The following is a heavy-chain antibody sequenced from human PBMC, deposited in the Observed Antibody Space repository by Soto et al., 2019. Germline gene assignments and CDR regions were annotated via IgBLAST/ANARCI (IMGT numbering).Heavy chain of an antibody. CDR2: ISAYNGNT. Sequence: ASVKVSCKASGYTFTSYGISWVRQAPGQGLEWMGWISAYNGNTNYAQKLQGRVTMTTDTSTSTAYMELRSLRSDDTAVYYCARQGYDYVWGSYGNAFDIWGQGTMVTVSS. J-gene: IGHJ3*02. CDR1: GYTFTSYG. D-gene: IGHD3-16*01. V-gene: IGHV1-18*01. CDR3: ARQGYDYVWGSYGNAFDI.